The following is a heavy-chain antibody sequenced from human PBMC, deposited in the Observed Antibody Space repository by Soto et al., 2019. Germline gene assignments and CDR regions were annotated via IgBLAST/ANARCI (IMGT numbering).Heavy chain of an antibody. V-gene: IGHV3-53*01. J-gene: IGHJ4*02. D-gene: IGHD6-19*01. CDR2: IYGGGTT. CDR3: VQTTGWPGFDF. Sequence: EVQLVESGGGLIQPGGSLRLSCAASGFTVSSKYMTWVRQAPGKGLEWVSVIYGGGTTYYADSVKGRFTISRDNSKNTLYPQMNSLRAEDPAVYYCVQTTGWPGFDFWGQGTLVTVSS. CDR1: GFTVSSKY.